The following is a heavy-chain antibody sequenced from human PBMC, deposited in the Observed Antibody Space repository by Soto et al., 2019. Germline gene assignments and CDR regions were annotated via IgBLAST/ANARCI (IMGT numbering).Heavy chain of an antibody. V-gene: IGHV3-15*01. D-gene: IGHD4-17*01. J-gene: IGHJ4*02. Sequence: GGSLRLSGAASGFTFTYAGMSWVRQAPGKGPEWVGRIKSKTDGGTTDYAAPVKGRFTISRDDSKDTLYLQMNSLKIEDTAVYYCTHDYGHYRYYFDYWGPGTLVTVCS. CDR2: IKSKTDGGTT. CDR1: GFTFTYAG. CDR3: THDYGHYRYYFDY.